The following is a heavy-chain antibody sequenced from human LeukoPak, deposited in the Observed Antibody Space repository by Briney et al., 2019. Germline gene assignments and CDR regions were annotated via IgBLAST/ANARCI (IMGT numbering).Heavy chain of an antibody. J-gene: IGHJ4*02. CDR1: GFTFSSYG. D-gene: IGHD2-2*01. CDR3: ARDKVSVVPSHEGYYFDY. Sequence: GGSLRLSCAASGFTFSSYGMHWVRQAPGKGLEWVAVISYDGSNKYYADSVKGRFTISRDNSKNTLYLQMNSLRAEDTAVYYCARDKVSVVPSHEGYYFDYWGQGTLVTVSS. V-gene: IGHV3-30*03. CDR2: ISYDGSNK.